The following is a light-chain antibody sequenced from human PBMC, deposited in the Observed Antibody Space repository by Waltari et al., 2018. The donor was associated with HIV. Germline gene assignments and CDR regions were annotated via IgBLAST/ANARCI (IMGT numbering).Light chain of an antibody. CDR3: GTWDTSLGAGV. CDR1: SSKFGNDF. J-gene: IGLJ3*02. Sequence: QSVLTQPPSVSAAPGQKVTISCSGSSSKFGNDFVSWYQHLPGAAPKLLIYDNYKRPSGISGRFSGSKSGPSATLGITGLQTGDEADYYCGTWDTSLGAGVFGGGTKLTVL. CDR2: DNY. V-gene: IGLV1-51*01.